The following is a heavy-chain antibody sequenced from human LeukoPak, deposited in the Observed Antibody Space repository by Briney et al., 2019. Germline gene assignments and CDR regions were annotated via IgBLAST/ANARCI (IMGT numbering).Heavy chain of an antibody. Sequence: PGGSLRLSCAASGFIFSSYSMNWVRQAPGKGLEWLSFISSGSVTIYYTDSVKGRFTISRDNAKNSLYLQMNSLRAEDTAVYYCARDRGRKWYNWNGGKYFDYWGQGTLVTVSS. J-gene: IGHJ4*02. D-gene: IGHD1-20*01. CDR3: ARDRGRKWYNWNGGKYFDY. CDR1: GFIFSSYS. V-gene: IGHV3-48*04. CDR2: ISSGSVTI.